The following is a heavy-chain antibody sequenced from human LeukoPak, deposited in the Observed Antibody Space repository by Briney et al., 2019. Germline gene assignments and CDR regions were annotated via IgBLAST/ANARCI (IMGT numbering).Heavy chain of an antibody. CDR1: GFTFSSYS. CDR2: ISSSSSHI. V-gene: IGHV3-21*01. Sequence: PGGSLRLSCAASGFTFSSYSMNWVRQAPGKGLEWVSSISSSSSHIYYADSVKGRFTISRDNAKNSLYLQMNSLRAEDTAVYYCARGDNYYDSSGTDYWGQGTLVTVSS. CDR3: ARGDNYYDSSGTDY. D-gene: IGHD3-22*01. J-gene: IGHJ4*02.